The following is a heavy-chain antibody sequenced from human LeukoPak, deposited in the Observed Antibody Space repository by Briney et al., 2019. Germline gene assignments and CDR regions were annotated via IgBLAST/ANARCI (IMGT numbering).Heavy chain of an antibody. V-gene: IGHV4-4*07. Sequence: SETLSLTCTVSGGSISSYYWSWIRQPAGKGLEWIGRIYTSGSTNYNPSPKSRVTMSVDTSKNQFSLKLSSVTAADTAVYYCARTSYYCSGGSCYHYYFDYWGQGTLVTVSS. CDR2: IYTSGST. D-gene: IGHD2-15*01. J-gene: IGHJ4*02. CDR1: GGSISSYY. CDR3: ARTSYYCSGGSCYHYYFDY.